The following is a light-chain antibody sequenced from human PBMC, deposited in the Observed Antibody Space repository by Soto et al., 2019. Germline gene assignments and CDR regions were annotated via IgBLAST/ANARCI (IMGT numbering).Light chain of an antibody. CDR2: GAS. CDR3: QQYNNWLWT. CDR1: QSVGSN. Sequence: EIVMTQSPATLSVSPGERATLSCRASQSVGSNLAWYQQKPGQAPRLLIYGASIRATDIPARFSGSGSGTEFTLTISSLQSEDFAVYYCQQYNNWLWTFGQGTKVDIK. V-gene: IGKV3-15*01. J-gene: IGKJ1*01.